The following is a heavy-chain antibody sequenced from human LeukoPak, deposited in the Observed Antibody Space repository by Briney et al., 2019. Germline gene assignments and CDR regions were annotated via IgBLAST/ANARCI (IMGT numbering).Heavy chain of an antibody. Sequence: PSETLSLTCTVSGGSLSSYYWSWIRQPAGKGLEWIGRIYASGSTNYNPSLKSRVTMSVDTSKNQFSLKLSSVTAADTAVYYCARYGAYYDFWSGYPLDAFDIWGQGTMVTVSS. D-gene: IGHD3-3*01. CDR3: ARYGAYYDFWSGYPLDAFDI. J-gene: IGHJ3*02. CDR2: IYASGST. CDR1: GGSLSSYY. V-gene: IGHV4-4*07.